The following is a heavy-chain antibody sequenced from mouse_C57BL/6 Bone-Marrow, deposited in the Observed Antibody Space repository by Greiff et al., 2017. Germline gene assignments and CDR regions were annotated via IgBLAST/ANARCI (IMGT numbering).Heavy chain of an antibody. V-gene: IGHV1-59*01. D-gene: IGHD2-1*01. CDR1: GYTFTSYW. J-gene: IGHJ4*01. Sequence: VQLQQPGAELVRPGTSVKLSCKASGYTFTSYWMHWVKQRPGQGLEWIGVIDPSDSYTNYNQKFKGKATLTVDTSSSTAYMQLSSLTSEDSAVYYCARFNYVGAMDDWGQGTSVTVSS. CDR2: IDPSDSYT. CDR3: ARFNYVGAMDD.